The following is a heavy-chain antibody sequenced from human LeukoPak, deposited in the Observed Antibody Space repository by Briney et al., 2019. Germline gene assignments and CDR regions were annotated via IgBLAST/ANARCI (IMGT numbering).Heavy chain of an antibody. D-gene: IGHD1-26*01. Sequence: PSETLSLTCTVSGYSISSGYYWGWIRQPPGKGLEWIGSIYHSGSTYYNPSLESRVTISVDTSKNQFSLKLSSVTAADTAVYYCARVSWELLLYYYYMDVWGKGTTVTVSS. CDR2: IYHSGST. CDR1: GYSISSGYY. J-gene: IGHJ6*03. CDR3: ARVSWELLLYYYYMDV. V-gene: IGHV4-38-2*02.